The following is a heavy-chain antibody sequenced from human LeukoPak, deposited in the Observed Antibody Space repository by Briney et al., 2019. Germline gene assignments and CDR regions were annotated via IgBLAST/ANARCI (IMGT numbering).Heavy chain of an antibody. V-gene: IGHV3-30-3*01. CDR3: AKCIVVVPAAKDY. CDR1: GFTFSSYA. Sequence: GGSLRLSCAASGFTFSSYAMHWVRQAPGKGLEWVAVISYDGSNKYYADSVKGRFTISRDNSKNTLYLQMNSLRPEDTAVYYCAKCIVVVPAAKDYWGQGTLVTVSS. D-gene: IGHD2-2*01. CDR2: ISYDGSNK. J-gene: IGHJ4*02.